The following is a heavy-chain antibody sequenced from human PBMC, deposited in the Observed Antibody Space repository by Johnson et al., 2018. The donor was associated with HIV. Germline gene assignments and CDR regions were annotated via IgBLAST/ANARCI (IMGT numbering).Heavy chain of an antibody. CDR1: GFTFSSYA. CDR2: ISWNSGSI. V-gene: IGHV3-9*01. Sequence: VQLVESGGGVVQPGRSLRLSCAASGFTFSSYAMNWVRQAPGKGLEWVSGISWNSGSIGYADSVKGRFTISRDNAKNSLYLQLNSLRAEDTALYYCAKGYNWNYCESWGQGTMVTVSS. CDR3: AKGYNWNYCES. J-gene: IGHJ3*01. D-gene: IGHD1-7*01.